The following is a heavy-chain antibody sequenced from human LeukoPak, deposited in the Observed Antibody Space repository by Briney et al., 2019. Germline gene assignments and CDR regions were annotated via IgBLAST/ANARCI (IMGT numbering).Heavy chain of an antibody. CDR1: GFTFSDYY. D-gene: IGHD1-26*01. CDR3: AKEGRRVGAPYGY. Sequence: GGSLRLSCAASGFTFSDYYMSWIRQAPGKGLEWVSYISSSGSTIYYADSVKGRFTISRDNSKNTLYLQMNSLRAEDTAVYYCAKEGRRVGAPYGYWGQGTLVTVSS. J-gene: IGHJ4*02. V-gene: IGHV3-11*04. CDR2: ISSSGSTI.